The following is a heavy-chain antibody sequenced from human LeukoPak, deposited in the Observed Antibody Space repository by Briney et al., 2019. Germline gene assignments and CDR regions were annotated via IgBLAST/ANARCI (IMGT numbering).Heavy chain of an antibody. J-gene: IGHJ3*02. CDR2: MYSDGSST. D-gene: IGHD3-22*01. V-gene: IGHV3-74*01. CDR3: ATGHYYDSSGYYPLPDAFDI. Sequence: GGSLRLSCAASGFSFSRYWMHWVRQAPGKGLVWVSRMYSDGSSTNYADSVEGRFTISRDNAKNILYLQMNSLRAEDTAVYHCATGHYYDSSGYYPLPDAFDIWGQGTMVTVSS. CDR1: GFSFSRYW.